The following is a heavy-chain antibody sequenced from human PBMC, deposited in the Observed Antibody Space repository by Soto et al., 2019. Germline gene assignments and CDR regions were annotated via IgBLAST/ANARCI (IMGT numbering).Heavy chain of an antibody. CDR3: ARDHYTAAGYNWFDP. J-gene: IGHJ5*02. CDR1: GGSISSGDYY. D-gene: IGHD6-13*01. V-gene: IGHV4-30-4*01. CDR2: IYYSGST. Sequence: PSETLSLTCTVSGGSISSGDYYWSWIRQPPGKGLEWIGYIYYSGSTYYNPSLKSRVTISVDTSKNQFSLKLSSVTAADTAVYYCARDHYTAAGYNWFDPWGQGTLVTVSS.